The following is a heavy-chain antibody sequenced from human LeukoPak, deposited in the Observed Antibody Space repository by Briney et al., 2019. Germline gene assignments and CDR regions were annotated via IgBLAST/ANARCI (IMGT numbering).Heavy chain of an antibody. CDR1: GFTFGDYA. V-gene: IGHV3-9*01. Sequence: GGSLRLSCAASGFTFGDYAMHWVRQAPGKGLEWVSGISWNSGSIGYAHSVKGRFTISRDNAKNSLYLQMNSLRAEDTALYYCAKGRLPDYYGSSGNWFDPWGQGTLVTVSS. CDR2: ISWNSGSI. D-gene: IGHD3-22*01. CDR3: AKGRLPDYYGSSGNWFDP. J-gene: IGHJ5*02.